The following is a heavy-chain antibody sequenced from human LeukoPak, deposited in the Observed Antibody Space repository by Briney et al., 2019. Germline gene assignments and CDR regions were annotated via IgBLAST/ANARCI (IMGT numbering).Heavy chain of an antibody. J-gene: IGHJ6*02. Sequence: SETLSLTCAVYGGSFSGYYWSWIRQPPGKGLEWIGEIKHSGSTNYNPSLKSRVTISVDTSKNQFSLKLSSVTAADTAVYYCARAGYYYDSSGYSLYYYYYYGMDVWGQGTTVTVSS. CDR1: GGSFSGYY. CDR2: IKHSGST. D-gene: IGHD3-22*01. V-gene: IGHV4-34*01. CDR3: ARAGYYYDSSGYSLYYYYYYGMDV.